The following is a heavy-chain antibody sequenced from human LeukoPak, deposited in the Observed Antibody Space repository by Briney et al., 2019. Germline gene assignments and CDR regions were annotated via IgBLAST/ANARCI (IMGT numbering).Heavy chain of an antibody. D-gene: IGHD6-19*01. J-gene: IGHJ4*02. CDR2: ISSSSSYI. CDR3: AVGAVAGLFDY. Sequence: GGSLRLSSAASGFTFSSYSMNWVRQAPGKGLEWVSSISSSSSYIYYADSVKGRFTISRDNAKNSLYLQMNSLRAEDTAVYYCAVGAVAGLFDYWGQGTLVTVSS. V-gene: IGHV3-21*01. CDR1: GFTFSSYS.